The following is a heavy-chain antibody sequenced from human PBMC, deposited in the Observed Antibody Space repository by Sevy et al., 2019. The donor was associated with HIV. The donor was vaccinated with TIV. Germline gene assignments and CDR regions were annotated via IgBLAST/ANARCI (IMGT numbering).Heavy chain of an antibody. CDR3: ARGGNGDFLSYEYYYYGMDV. J-gene: IGHJ6*02. Sequence: ASVQVSCAAFGYTFTTYDINWVRQAPGQGLEWMGWMSPNTGATGFAQKFQGRVTLTRNKSITTAYMELSSLTYEDTAIYYCARGGNGDFLSYEYYYYGMDVWGQGTTVTVSS. CDR2: MSPNTGAT. D-gene: IGHD3-16*01. V-gene: IGHV1-8*01. CDR1: GYTFTTYD.